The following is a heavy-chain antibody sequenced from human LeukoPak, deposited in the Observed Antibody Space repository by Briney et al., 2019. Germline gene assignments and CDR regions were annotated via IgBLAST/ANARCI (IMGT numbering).Heavy chain of an antibody. CDR2: INTNTGNP. D-gene: IGHD3-22*01. CDR1: GYTFTSYA. Sequence: ASVKVSCKASGYTFTSYAMNWVRQAPGQGLEWMGWINTNTGNPTYAQGFTGRFVFSLDTSVSTAYLQISRLEAEDTAVYYCARVDSSGYYLGVFDYWGQGTLVTVSS. J-gene: IGHJ4*02. CDR3: ARVDSSGYYLGVFDY. V-gene: IGHV7-4-1*02.